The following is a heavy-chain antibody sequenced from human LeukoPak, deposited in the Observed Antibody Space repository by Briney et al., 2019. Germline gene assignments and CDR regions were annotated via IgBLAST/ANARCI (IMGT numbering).Heavy chain of an antibody. CDR2: IIPSGGST. CDR1: GYTFTSYH. Sequence: ALVTVSCKASGYTFTSYHINWVRQAPGQGLEWMGIIIPSGGSTGYAQKFQGRVTTTRDTSTSTVYMELSGLRSEDTAVYYCAREVGYNWFDPWGQGTLVTVSS. CDR3: AREVGYNWFDP. V-gene: IGHV1-46*01. D-gene: IGHD5-12*01. J-gene: IGHJ5*02.